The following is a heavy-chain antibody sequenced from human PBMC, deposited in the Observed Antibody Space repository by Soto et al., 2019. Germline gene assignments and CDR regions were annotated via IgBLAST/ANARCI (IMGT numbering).Heavy chain of an antibody. V-gene: IGHV4-31*03. CDR2: ISYSTST. CDR1: GDSISSGGYY. D-gene: IGHD4-4*01. J-gene: IGHJ6*02. CDR3: ARDPGYSNYGYYYYGMDV. Sequence: SETLSLTCTVSGDSISSGGYYWIWIPQHPGKGLDCIVYISYSTSTYYNPSLKSRVTISVDKSKNQLSLKLSSVTAADTAVYYCARDPGYSNYGYYYYGMDVWGQGTTVTVSS.